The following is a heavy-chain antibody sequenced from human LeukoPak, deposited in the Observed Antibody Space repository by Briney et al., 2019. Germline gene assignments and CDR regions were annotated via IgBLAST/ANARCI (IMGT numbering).Heavy chain of an antibody. V-gene: IGHV3-11*04. CDR1: GFTFSDYY. CDR3: ARVDCSSTSCYEFDY. D-gene: IGHD2-2*01. CDR2: IRSSGSTI. Sequence: GGSLRLSCAASGFTFSDYYMSWIRQAPGKGLEWVSYIRSSGSTIYYADSAKGRFTISRDNAKNSLYLQMNSLRAEDTAVYYCARVDCSSTSCYEFDYWGQGTLVTVSS. J-gene: IGHJ4*02.